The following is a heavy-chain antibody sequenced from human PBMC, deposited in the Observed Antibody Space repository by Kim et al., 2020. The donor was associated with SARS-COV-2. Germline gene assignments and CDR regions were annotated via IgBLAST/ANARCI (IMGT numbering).Heavy chain of an antibody. CDR2: IKEGGDHT. D-gene: IGHD3-10*01. CDR1: GFTFSTYG. V-gene: IGHV3-23*01. Sequence: GGSLRLSFAASGFTFSTYGMMWVRQAPGSGLEWVSMIKEGGDHTYYADSVKGRFTISRDNSKNMLYLQMNALRADDTAKYYCLSYYGSRSFGDYWGRGTLVAVSS. J-gene: IGHJ4*02. CDR3: LSYYGSRSFGDY.